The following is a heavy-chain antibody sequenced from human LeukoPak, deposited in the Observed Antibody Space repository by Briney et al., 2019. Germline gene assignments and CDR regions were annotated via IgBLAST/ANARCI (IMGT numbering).Heavy chain of an antibody. CDR2: ISAFNGKT. V-gene: IGHV1-18*01. D-gene: IGHD4-17*01. CDR1: GYTFTSFG. Sequence: ASVKVSCKSSGYTFTSFGVSWVRQAPGQGLEWMGWISAFNGKTNYAQKFQGRVTMTRDTSTSTVYMELSSLRSEDTAVYYCARDQDTIGYGENLYWGQGVLVTVSS. J-gene: IGHJ4*02. CDR3: ARDQDTIGYGENLY.